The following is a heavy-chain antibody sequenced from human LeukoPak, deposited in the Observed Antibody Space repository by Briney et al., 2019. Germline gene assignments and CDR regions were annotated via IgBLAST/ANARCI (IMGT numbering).Heavy chain of an antibody. CDR3: ARGEVVVVPAAIRFDP. J-gene: IGHJ5*02. CDR1: GYSISSGYY. V-gene: IGHV4-38-2*01. Sequence: KPSETLSLTCAVSGYSISSGYYWGWIRQPPGKVLEWIGSIYHSGSTYYNPSLKSRVTISVDTSKNQFSLKLSSVTAADTAVYYCARGEVVVVPAAIRFDPWGQGTLVTVSS. CDR2: IYHSGST. D-gene: IGHD2-2*01.